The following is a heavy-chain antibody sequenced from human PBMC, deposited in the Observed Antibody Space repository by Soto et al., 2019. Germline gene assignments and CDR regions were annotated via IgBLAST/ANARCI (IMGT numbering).Heavy chain of an antibody. CDR1: GYTFTSYA. V-gene: IGHV1-3*01. Sequence: ASVKVSCKXSGYTFTSYAMHWVRQAPGQRLEWMGWINAGNGNTKYSQKFQGRVIITRDTSASTAYMELSSLRSEDTAVYYCARGPSGSYPDYWGQGTLVTVSS. CDR2: INAGNGNT. J-gene: IGHJ4*02. D-gene: IGHD1-26*01. CDR3: ARGPSGSYPDY.